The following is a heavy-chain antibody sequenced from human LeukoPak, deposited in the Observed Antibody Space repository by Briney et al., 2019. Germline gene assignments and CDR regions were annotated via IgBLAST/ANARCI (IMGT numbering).Heavy chain of an antibody. Sequence: SETLSLTCTVSGYSISSGYYWGWIRQPPGKGLEWIGSIYHSGSTYYNPSLKSRVTISVDTSKNQFSLKLSSVTAADTAVYYCARITVIVVVTLPHDAFDIWGQGTMVTVSS. CDR1: GYSISSGYY. CDR2: IYHSGST. V-gene: IGHV4-38-2*02. CDR3: ARITVIVVVTLPHDAFDI. D-gene: IGHD3-22*01. J-gene: IGHJ3*02.